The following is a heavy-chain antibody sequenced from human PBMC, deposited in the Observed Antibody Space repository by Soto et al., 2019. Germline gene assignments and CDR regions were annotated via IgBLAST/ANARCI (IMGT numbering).Heavy chain of an antibody. Sequence: QVQLQESGPGLVKPSETLSLTCTVSGGSISSYYWSWIRQPPGKGLEWIGYIYYSGSTNYNPSLKSRVTISVDTSKNQFSLKLSSVTAADTAVYYCARRGTYYYGMDVWGQGTTVTVSS. V-gene: IGHV4-59*01. CDR1: GGSISSYY. CDR2: IYYSGST. CDR3: ARRGTYYYGMDV. J-gene: IGHJ6*02.